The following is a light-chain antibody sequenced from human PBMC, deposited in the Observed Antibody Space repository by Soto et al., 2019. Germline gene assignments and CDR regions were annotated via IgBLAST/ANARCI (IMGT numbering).Light chain of an antibody. V-gene: IGKV1-8*01. CDR3: QQYYSRPWT. Sequence: AIRMTQSPSSFSASTGDRVTITCRASQGISSYLAWYQQKPGKAPKLLIYAASTLQSGVPSRFSGSGSGTDFTLTISCLQSEDFATYYCQQYYSRPWTFGQGTKLEIK. CDR1: QGISSY. CDR2: AAS. J-gene: IGKJ2*02.